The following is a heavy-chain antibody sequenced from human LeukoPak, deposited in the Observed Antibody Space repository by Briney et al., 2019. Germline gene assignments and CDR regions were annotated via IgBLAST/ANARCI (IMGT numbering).Heavy chain of an antibody. CDR3: ARDPHYGSDTDAFDI. D-gene: IGHD4-17*01. Sequence: PSETLSLTCTVSGDSITSSNYYWGWIRQPPGKGLEWIGRIYTSGSTNYNPSLKSRVTISVDTSKNQFSLKLSSVTAADTAVYYCARDPHYGSDTDAFDIWGQGTMVTVSS. V-gene: IGHV4-61*02. CDR2: IYTSGST. CDR1: GDSITSSNYY. J-gene: IGHJ3*02.